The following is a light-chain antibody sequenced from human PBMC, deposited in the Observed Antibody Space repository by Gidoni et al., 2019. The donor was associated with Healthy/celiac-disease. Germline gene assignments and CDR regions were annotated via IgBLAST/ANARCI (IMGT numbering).Light chain of an antibody. CDR3: QQSYSTPYT. Sequence: DSQMTQSPSPLSASVGDRVTITCRASQSISSCLNWYQQKPGKAPKLLIYAASSLQSGVPSRFSGSGSGTDFTLTISSLQPDDFATYYCQQSYSTPYTFGQGTKLEIK. CDR2: AAS. J-gene: IGKJ2*01. CDR1: QSISSC. V-gene: IGKV1-39*01.